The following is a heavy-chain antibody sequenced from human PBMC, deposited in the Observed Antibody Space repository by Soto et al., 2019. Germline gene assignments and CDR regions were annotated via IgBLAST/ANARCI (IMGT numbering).Heavy chain of an antibody. CDR1: GYSISSSNW. D-gene: IGHD1-26*01. CDR2: IYYSGTT. V-gene: IGHV4-28*01. Sequence: QVQLQESGPGLVKPSDTLSLTCAVSGYSISSSNWWGWIRQPPGKGLEWIVYIYYSGTTYYNPSLKGRVTMSVDTSKNQFALKLTSVAAVDTAVYYCARREIQGPIDYWGQGTLVTVSS. J-gene: IGHJ4*02. CDR3: ARREIQGPIDY.